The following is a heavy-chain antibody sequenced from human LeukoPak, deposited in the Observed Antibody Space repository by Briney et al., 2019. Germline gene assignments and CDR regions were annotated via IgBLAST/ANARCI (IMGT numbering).Heavy chain of an antibody. CDR3: ARADSSSWKD. Sequence: SETLSLTCAVSGGSISSSYWWSWVRQPPGKGLEWIGEIYHSGSTNYNPSLKSRVTMSVDTSKNHFSLKLNSVTAADTALYYCARADSSSWKDWGQGTLVTVSS. J-gene: IGHJ4*02. D-gene: IGHD6-13*01. CDR1: GGSISSSYW. CDR2: IYHSGST. V-gene: IGHV4-4*02.